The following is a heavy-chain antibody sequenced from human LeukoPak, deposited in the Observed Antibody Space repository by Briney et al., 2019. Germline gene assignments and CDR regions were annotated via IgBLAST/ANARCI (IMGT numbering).Heavy chain of an antibody. D-gene: IGHD5-12*01. J-gene: IGHJ4*02. V-gene: IGHV1-8*03. CDR3: ARGQVVTTRKFDY. CDR1: GYTFTSYD. CDR2: MNPNSGNT. Sequence: GASVKVSCKASGYTFTSYDINWVRQAAGQGLEWMGWMNPNSGNTGCAQKFQGRVTITRNTSISTAYMELSSLRSEDTAVYYCARGQVVTTRKFDYWGQGTLVTVSS.